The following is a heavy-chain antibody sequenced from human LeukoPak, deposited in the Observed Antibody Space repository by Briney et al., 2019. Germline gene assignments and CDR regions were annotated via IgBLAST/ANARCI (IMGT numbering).Heavy chain of an antibody. CDR1: GDSASSNSAA. CDR3: ARGVTAHYDY. J-gene: IGHJ4*02. CDR2: TYYRSKWYN. D-gene: IGHD1-14*01. V-gene: IGHV6-1*01. Sequence: SQTLTLTCAISGDSASSNSAAWNWIRQSPSRGLEWLGRTYYRSKWYNDYAVSVKSRITIIPDTSKNQFSLQLNSVTPEDTALYYCARGVTAHYDYWGQGTLVTVSS.